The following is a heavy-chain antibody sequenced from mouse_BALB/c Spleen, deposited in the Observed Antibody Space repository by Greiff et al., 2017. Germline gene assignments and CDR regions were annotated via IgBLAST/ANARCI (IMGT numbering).Heavy chain of an antibody. CDR3: ARHNVFYAMDY. J-gene: IGHJ4*01. V-gene: IGHV5-17*02. Sequence: EVQVVESGGGLVQPGGSRKLSCAASGFTFSSFGMHWVRQAPEKGLEWVAYISSGSSTIYYADTVKGRFTISRDNPKNTLFLQMTSLRSEDTAMYYCARHNVFYAMDYWGQGTSVTVSS. CDR1: GFTFSSFG. CDR2: ISSGSSTI.